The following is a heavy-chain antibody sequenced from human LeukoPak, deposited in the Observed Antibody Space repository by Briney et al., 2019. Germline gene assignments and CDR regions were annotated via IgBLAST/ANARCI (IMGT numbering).Heavy chain of an antibody. CDR3: AKDWESTVIPADY. CDR2: ISGSGGST. CDR1: GFTFSSYG. J-gene: IGHJ4*02. Sequence: GGSLRLSCAASGFTFSSYGMSWVRQAPGKGLEWVSAISGSGGSTYYADSVKGRFTISRDNSKNTLYLQMNSLRAEDTAVYYCAKDWESTVIPADYWGQGTLVTVSS. V-gene: IGHV3-23*01. D-gene: IGHD4-17*01.